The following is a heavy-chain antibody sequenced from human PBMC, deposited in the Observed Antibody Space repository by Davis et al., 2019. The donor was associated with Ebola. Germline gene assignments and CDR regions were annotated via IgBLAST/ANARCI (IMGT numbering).Heavy chain of an antibody. CDR1: GFTVSSNY. CDR3: ATTMTPKDYYGMDV. V-gene: IGHV3-53*01. J-gene: IGHJ6*02. CDR2: IYSGGST. Sequence: GESLKISCAASGFTVSSNYMSWVRQAPGKGLEWVSVIYSGGSTYYADSVKGRFTIPRDNSKNTLYLQMNSLRAEDTAVYYCATTMTPKDYYGMDVWGQGTTVTVSS.